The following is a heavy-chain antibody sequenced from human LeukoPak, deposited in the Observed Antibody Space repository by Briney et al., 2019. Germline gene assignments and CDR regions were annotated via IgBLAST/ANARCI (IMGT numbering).Heavy chain of an antibody. CDR3: ARVAGTTRKNAFDI. V-gene: IGHV3-21*01. CDR1: GFTFSSYS. CDR2: ISSSSSYI. D-gene: IGHD1-7*01. Sequence: GGSLGLSCAASGFTFSSYSMNWVRQAPGKGLEWVSSISSSSSYIYYADSVKGRFTISRDNAKNSLYLQMNSLRAEDTAVYYCARVAGTTRKNAFDIWGQGTMVTVSS. J-gene: IGHJ3*02.